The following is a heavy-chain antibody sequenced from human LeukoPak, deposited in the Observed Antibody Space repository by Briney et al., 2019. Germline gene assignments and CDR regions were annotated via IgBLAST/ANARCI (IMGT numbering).Heavy chain of an antibody. CDR1: GYTFTRNY. J-gene: IGHJ4*02. D-gene: IGHD3-9*01. Sequence: ASVSVSSTASGYTFTRNYIHCVRQAPGQGLEWMGIINPSGGSTSYAQKIQGRVTMTRDTSTSTVYMELTSLRSEDTAVYYCARPDRLALDYWGQGTLVTVSS. V-gene: IGHV1-46*01. CDR3: ARPDRLALDY. CDR2: INPSGGST.